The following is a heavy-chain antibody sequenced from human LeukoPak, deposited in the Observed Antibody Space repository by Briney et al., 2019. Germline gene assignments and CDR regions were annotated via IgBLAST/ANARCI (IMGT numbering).Heavy chain of an antibody. J-gene: IGHJ4*02. CDR3: ARMVWAVAAAGTGEVGATLDYFDY. V-gene: IGHV1-18*01. CDR2: ISAYNGNT. D-gene: IGHD6-13*01. Sequence: GASVKVSCKASGYTFTSYGISWVRQAPGQGLEWMGWISAYNGNTNYAQKLQGRVTMTTDTSTSTAYMELRSLRSDDTAVYYCARMVWAVAAAGTGEVGATLDYFDYWGQGTLVTVSS. CDR1: GYTFTSYG.